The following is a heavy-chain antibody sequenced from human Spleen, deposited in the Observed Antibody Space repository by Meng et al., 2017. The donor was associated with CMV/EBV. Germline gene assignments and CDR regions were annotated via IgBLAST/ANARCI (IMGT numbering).Heavy chain of an antibody. D-gene: IGHD1-1*01. CDR2: IYYSGST. J-gene: IGHJ3*02. V-gene: IGHV4-30-4*08. CDR1: GSVSSGDYY. Sequence: GSVSSGDYYWSWIRQPPGKGLEWIGYIYYSGSTYYNPSLKSRVTISVDTSKNQFSLKLSSVTAADTAVYYCARTVQLERQGLDAFDIWGQGTMVTVSS. CDR3: ARTVQLERQGLDAFDI.